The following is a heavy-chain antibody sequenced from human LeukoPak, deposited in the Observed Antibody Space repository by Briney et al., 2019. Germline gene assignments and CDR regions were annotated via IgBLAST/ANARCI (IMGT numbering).Heavy chain of an antibody. CDR3: ARVPGYYYDSSGYYPPYYFDY. CDR2: INSDGSST. CDR1: GFTFNNYW. D-gene: IGHD3-22*01. V-gene: IGHV3-74*01. Sequence: GGSLRLSCAVSGFTFNNYWMHWVRQAPGKGLVWVSNINSDGSSTSYADSVKGRFTISRDNAKNTLFLQMNSLRAEDTAVYYCARVPGYYYDSSGYYPPYYFDYWGQGTLVTVSS. J-gene: IGHJ4*02.